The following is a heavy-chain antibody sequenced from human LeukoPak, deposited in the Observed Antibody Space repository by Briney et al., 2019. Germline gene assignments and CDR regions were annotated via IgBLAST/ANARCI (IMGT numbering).Heavy chain of an antibody. CDR2: ISSSSSTI. D-gene: IGHD3-3*01. Sequence: GGSLRLSCAASGFTFSSYSMNWDRQAPGKGLEWVSYISSSSSTIYYADSVKGRFTISRDNAKNSLYLQMNSLRAEDTAVYYCARDQPMYYDFWSGYANAFDIWGQGTMVTVSS. J-gene: IGHJ3*02. V-gene: IGHV3-48*01. CDR3: ARDQPMYYDFWSGYANAFDI. CDR1: GFTFSSYS.